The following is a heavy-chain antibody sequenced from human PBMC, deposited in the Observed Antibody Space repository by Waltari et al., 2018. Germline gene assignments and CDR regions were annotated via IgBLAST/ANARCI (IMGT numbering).Heavy chain of an antibody. CDR2: INHSGST. D-gene: IGHD6-13*01. Sequence: QVQLQQWGAGLLKPSETLSLTCAVYGGSFSGYYWSWIRQPPGKGLEWIGEINHSGSTNYNPSLKSRVTISVDTSKNEFSLKLSSVTAADTAVYYGARRGSSWKYYYYYYMDVWGKGTTVTVSS. CDR3: ARRGSSWKYYYYYYMDV. CDR1: GGSFSGYY. J-gene: IGHJ6*03. V-gene: IGHV4-34*01.